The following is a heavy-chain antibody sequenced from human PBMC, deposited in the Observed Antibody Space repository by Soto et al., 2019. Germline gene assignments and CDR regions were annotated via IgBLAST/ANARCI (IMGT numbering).Heavy chain of an antibody. J-gene: IGHJ4*02. Sequence: PSETRSFTFTVSGGSIRSYYWTWLRQRPGKGLDWHGYIFYSGSTFYNPSLTRRVTISIHTSTSQFSLQLTSVTAADTAAYYSARGTADNAYVDSCRQGTMVTVSS. D-gene: IGHD1-1*01. V-gene: IGHV4-59*01. CDR1: GGSIRSYY. CDR2: IFYSGST. CDR3: ARGTADNAYVDS.